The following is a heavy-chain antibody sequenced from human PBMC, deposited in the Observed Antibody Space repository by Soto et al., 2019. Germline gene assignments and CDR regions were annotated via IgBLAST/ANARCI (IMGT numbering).Heavy chain of an antibody. Sequence: GGSLRLSCAASGFTFSSYAMSWVRQAPGKGLEWVSAISGSGGSTYYADSVKGRFTISRDNSKNTLYLQMNSLRAEDTAVYYCAKVPTIVVVISPVFDYWGQGTLVTVSS. CDR2: ISGSGGST. V-gene: IGHV3-23*01. CDR3: AKVPTIVVVISPVFDY. D-gene: IGHD3-22*01. CDR1: GFTFSSYA. J-gene: IGHJ4*02.